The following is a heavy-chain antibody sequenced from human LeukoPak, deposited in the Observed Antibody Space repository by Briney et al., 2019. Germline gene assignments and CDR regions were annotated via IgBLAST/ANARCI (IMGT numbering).Heavy chain of an antibody. CDR2: ISYSGST. J-gene: IGHJ6*02. CDR1: GGSISNYC. V-gene: IGHV4-59*08. Sequence: SETLSLTCTVSGGSISNYCWSWIRQPPGKGLEWIGYISYSGSTNYNPSLRSRVAISEDTTQNQFSMMLNSVTAADTAEYYCARHIPVIWSSGYYYGMDVWGQGTTVTVSS. D-gene: IGHD3-3*01. CDR3: ARHIPVIWSSGYYYGMDV.